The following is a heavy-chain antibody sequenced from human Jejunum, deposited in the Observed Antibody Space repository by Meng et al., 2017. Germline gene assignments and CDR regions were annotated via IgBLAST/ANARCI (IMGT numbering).Heavy chain of an antibody. CDR2: IKNDGSTT. CDR3: ARGRYASVGFDY. Sequence: VQVVESGGGLVQPGGPLRLSCAASGFTFNRYWMHWVRQGPGKGLVWVSQIKNDGSTTDYADSVKGRFTISRDNAKNMLFLQMNSLRAEDTAVYYCARGRYASVGFDYWGQGTLVTVSS. J-gene: IGHJ4*02. V-gene: IGHV3-74*01. CDR1: GFTFNRYW. D-gene: IGHD2-2*01.